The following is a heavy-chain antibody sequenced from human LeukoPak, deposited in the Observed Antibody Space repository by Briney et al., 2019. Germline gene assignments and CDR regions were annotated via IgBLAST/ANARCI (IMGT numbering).Heavy chain of an antibody. CDR1: GGSISGYS. J-gene: IGHJ4*02. CDR2: LSYSGST. D-gene: IGHD1-7*01. CDR3: ARGSRELYYFDY. Sequence: SETLSLTCTVSGGSISGYSWSWIRQPPGKGLEWIGYLSYSGSTNYNPSLKSRVTISVDASKNQFSLKLSSVTAADTAVYYCARGSRELYYFDYWGQGTLVTVSS. V-gene: IGHV4-59*01.